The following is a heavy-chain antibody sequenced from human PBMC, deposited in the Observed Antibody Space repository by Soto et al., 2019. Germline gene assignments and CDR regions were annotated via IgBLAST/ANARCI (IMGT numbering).Heavy chain of an antibody. CDR3: ARDRPITMVRGSHFDY. J-gene: IGHJ4*02. CDR1: GGSISSGDYY. V-gene: IGHV4-30-4*01. D-gene: IGHD3-10*01. CDR2: IYYSGST. Sequence: PSETLSLTCTVSGGSISSGDYYWSWIRQPPRKGLEWIGYIYYSGSTYYNPSLKSRVTISVDTSKNQFSLKLSSVTAADTAVYYCARDRPITMVRGSHFDYWGQGTLVTVSS.